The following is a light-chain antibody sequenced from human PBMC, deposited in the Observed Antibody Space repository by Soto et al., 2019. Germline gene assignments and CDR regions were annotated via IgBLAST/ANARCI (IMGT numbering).Light chain of an antibody. J-gene: IGLJ1*01. CDR2: DVT. CDR1: SSDVGAYNY. Sequence: QSALTQPASVSGSPGQSITISCAGTSSDVGAYNYVSWYQQHPGNAPKLVIYDVTNRPSGVSNRFSGSKSGNTASLTISGLQDEDEADYYCSSYTSSSTYVFGTATKVTVL. V-gene: IGLV2-14*03. CDR3: SSYTSSSTYV.